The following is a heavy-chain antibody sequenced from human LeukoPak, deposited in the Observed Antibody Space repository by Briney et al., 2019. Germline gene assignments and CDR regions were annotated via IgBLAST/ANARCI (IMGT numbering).Heavy chain of an antibody. CDR3: AKDSSDYYFDY. J-gene: IGHJ4*02. CDR2: IWYDEITK. Sequence: PGRSLRLSCAASGFTFSSYVMHWVRQAPGKGLEWLAFIWYDEITKNYADSVKGRFTISRDNSKNTLYVQMNSLRPDDTAVCYCAKDSSDYYFDYWGQGTLVTVSS. D-gene: IGHD3-22*01. V-gene: IGHV3-30*04. CDR1: GFTFSSYV.